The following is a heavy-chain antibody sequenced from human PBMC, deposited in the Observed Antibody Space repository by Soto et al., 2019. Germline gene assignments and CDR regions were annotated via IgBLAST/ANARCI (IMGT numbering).Heavy chain of an antibody. CDR2: ISGSGGST. D-gene: IGHD6-6*01. Sequence: EVQLLESGGGLVQPGGSLRLSCAASGFTFSSYAMSWVRQAPGKGLEWVSAISGSGGSTYYADSVKGRFTISRDNSKNTLYLQMNSLRAEDTAVYYCAKDVSSSSHAYYYCGMDVWGQGTTVTVSS. CDR1: GFTFSSYA. V-gene: IGHV3-23*01. CDR3: AKDVSSSSHAYYYCGMDV. J-gene: IGHJ6*02.